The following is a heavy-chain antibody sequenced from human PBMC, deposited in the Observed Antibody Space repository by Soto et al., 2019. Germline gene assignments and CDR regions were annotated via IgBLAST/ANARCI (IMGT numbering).Heavy chain of an antibody. J-gene: IGHJ5*02. CDR1: GAALNSGNYY. V-gene: IGHV4-31*03. CDR3: ARLRIATNNYKWFDP. Sequence: TLSLTCSVSGAALNSGNYYLSWILQFPGKGLEWIGHIYVTGAVDYNPSLRDRITISQDTSERQFSLNLRLVTAADTAVYYCARLRIATNNYKWFDPWGQGTLVTVSS. CDR2: IYVTGAV. D-gene: IGHD2-21*01.